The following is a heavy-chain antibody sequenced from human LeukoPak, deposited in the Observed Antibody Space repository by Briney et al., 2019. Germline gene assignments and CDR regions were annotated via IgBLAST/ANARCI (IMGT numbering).Heavy chain of an antibody. CDR2: IYPNSGGT. J-gene: IGHJ3*02. CDR1: GYTFTDYY. CDR3: ARPHARHTSYDAFDI. D-gene: IGHD5-18*01. Sequence: GASVKVSCKASGYTFTDYYGNWVRQAPGQGLEWMGWIYPNSGGTDYAQKFQGRVTMTRDTSINTAYMEVSRLRSDDTAMYYCARPHARHTSYDAFDIWGQGTMVTVSS. V-gene: IGHV1-2*02.